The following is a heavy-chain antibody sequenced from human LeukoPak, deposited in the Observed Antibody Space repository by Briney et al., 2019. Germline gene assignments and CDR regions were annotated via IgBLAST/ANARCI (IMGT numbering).Heavy chain of an antibody. CDR1: GYTFTGYY. Sequence: ASVKVSCKASGYTFTGYYMHWVRQAPGQGLEWMGWINPNSGGTNYAQKFQGRVTMTRDTSISTAYMELSRLRSDDTAVYYCARETTSGSYPDYWGQGTLVTVSS. CDR2: INPNSGGT. V-gene: IGHV1-2*02. CDR3: ARETTSGSYPDY. D-gene: IGHD1-26*01. J-gene: IGHJ4*02.